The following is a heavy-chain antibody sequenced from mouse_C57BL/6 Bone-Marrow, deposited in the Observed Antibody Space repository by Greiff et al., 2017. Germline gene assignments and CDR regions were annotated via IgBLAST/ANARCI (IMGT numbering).Heavy chain of an antibody. J-gene: IGHJ1*03. V-gene: IGHV1-55*01. CDR1: GYTFTSYW. CDR2: IYPGSGST. Sequence: QVQLKQPGAELVKPGASVKMSCKASGYTFTSYWITWVQQRPGQGLEWIGDIYPGSGSTNYNAKFKSKATLTVDTSSSTAYMQLSSLTSEDCEVYDCERGAGGFEVWGTGTTVTVSS. CDR3: ERGAGGFEV.